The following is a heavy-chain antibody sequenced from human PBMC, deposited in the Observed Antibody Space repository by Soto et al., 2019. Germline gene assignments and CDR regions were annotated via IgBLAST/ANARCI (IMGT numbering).Heavy chain of an antibody. Sequence: PGGSLRLSCAASGFTFSSYWMHWVRQAPGKGLVWVSRINSDGSSTSYADSVKGRFTISRDNAKNTLYLQMNSLRAEDTAVYYCAGVYYRAWYFDLWGRGTLVTVSS. D-gene: IGHD1-26*01. CDR1: GFTFSSYW. CDR2: INSDGSST. CDR3: AGVYYRAWYFDL. V-gene: IGHV3-74*01. J-gene: IGHJ2*01.